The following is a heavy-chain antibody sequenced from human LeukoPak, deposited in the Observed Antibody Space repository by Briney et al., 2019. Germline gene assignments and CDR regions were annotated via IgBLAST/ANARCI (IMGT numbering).Heavy chain of an antibody. Sequence: SETLSLTCTVSGGSISSGDYYWSWIRQPPGKGLEWIGYIYYSGSTYYNPSLKSRVTISVDTSKNQFSLKLSSVTAADTAVYYCARGYCSSTSCYRGLYFDYWGQGTLVTVSS. D-gene: IGHD2-2*01. J-gene: IGHJ4*02. V-gene: IGHV4-30-4*01. CDR2: IYYSGST. CDR1: GGSISSGDYY. CDR3: ARGYCSSTSCYRGLYFDY.